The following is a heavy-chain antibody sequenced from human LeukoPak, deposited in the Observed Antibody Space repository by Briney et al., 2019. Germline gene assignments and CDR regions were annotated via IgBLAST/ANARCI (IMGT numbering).Heavy chain of an antibody. V-gene: IGHV3-23*01. J-gene: IGHJ4*02. D-gene: IGHD5-12*01. CDR1: GFTFSSYA. CDR2: ISGSGGST. Sequence: GGSLRLSRAASGFTFSSYAMSWVRQAPGKGLEWVSAISGSGGSTYYADSVKGRFTISRDNSKNTLYLQINSLRAEDTAVYYCAKVIGWLRFHYFDYWGQGTLVTVSS. CDR3: AKVIGWLRFHYFDY.